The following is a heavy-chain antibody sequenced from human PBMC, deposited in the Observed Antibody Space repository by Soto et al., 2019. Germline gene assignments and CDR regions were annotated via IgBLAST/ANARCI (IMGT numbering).Heavy chain of an antibody. V-gene: IGHV3-33*01. CDR1: GFTFSSYG. CDR3: ARDSNYLGYGMDV. D-gene: IGHD4-4*01. Sequence: GGSLRLSCAASGFTFSSYGMHWVRQAPGKGLEWVAVIWYDGSNKYYADSVKGRFTISRDNSKNTLYLQMNSLRAEDTAVYYCARDSNYLGYGMDVWGQGTTVTVSS. CDR2: IWYDGSNK. J-gene: IGHJ6*02.